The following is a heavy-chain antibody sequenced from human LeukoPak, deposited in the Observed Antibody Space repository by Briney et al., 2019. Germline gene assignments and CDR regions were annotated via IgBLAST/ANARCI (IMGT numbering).Heavy chain of an antibody. CDR1: GGSFSGGSFSSYY. D-gene: IGHD4-11*01. CDR3: ARGNLWDYRRYYYYMDV. J-gene: IGHJ6*03. Sequence: SETLSLTCDVYGGSFSGGSFSSYYWSWIRQPPGKGLEWIGEINHRGSTNYNLSLKSRVTMSVDTSKNQFSLKLSSVTAADTAVYYCARGNLWDYRRYYYYMDVWGKGTTVTVSS. CDR2: INHRGST. V-gene: IGHV4-34*01.